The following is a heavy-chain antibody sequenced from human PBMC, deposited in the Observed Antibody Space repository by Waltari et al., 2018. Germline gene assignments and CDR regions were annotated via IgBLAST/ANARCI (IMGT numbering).Heavy chain of an antibody. CDR1: GFTFKNFA. V-gene: IGHV3-23*04. J-gene: IGHJ4*02. CDR3: AKRWAIYYFEY. D-gene: IGHD3-9*01. Sequence: EVQLVESGGGLVQPGGSLRPSCAASGFTFKNFAMSWVRQAPGKGREWVSTITESGDTFYADSVKGRFATSRDNYKNTLSLQMNSLRAEDTAVYYCAKRWAIYYFEYWGQGNLVTVSS. CDR2: ITESGDT.